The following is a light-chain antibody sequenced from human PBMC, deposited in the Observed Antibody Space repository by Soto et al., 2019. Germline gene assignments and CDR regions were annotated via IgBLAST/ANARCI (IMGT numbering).Light chain of an antibody. CDR1: QSVSSSY. J-gene: IGKJ4*01. CDR2: GAS. V-gene: IGKV3-20*01. CDR3: QQFHSSPLT. Sequence: EIVLTQSPGTLSLSPGERATLSCRASQSVSSSYLAWYQQKLGQAPRLLIYGASSRATGIPDRFSGSGSGTDFTLTISRLEPEDFAVYHCQQFHSSPLTFGGGTNVELK.